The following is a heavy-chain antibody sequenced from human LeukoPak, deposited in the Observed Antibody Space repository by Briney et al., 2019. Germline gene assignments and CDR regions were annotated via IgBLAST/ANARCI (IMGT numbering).Heavy chain of an antibody. V-gene: IGHV3-7*01. CDR1: GFTFSSYW. J-gene: IGHJ3*02. CDR3: ARDLYYGSGTAPDAFDI. Sequence: GGSLRLSCAASGFTFSSYWMSWVRQAPGKGLEWVANIKQDGSEKYYVDSVKGRFTISRDNAKNSLYLQMNSLRAEDTAVYYCARDLYYGSGTAPDAFDIWGQGTMVTVSS. CDR2: IKQDGSEK. D-gene: IGHD3-10*01.